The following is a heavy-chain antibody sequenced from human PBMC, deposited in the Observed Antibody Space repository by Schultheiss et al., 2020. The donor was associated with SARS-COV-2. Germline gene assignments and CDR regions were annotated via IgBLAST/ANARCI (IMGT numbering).Heavy chain of an antibody. CDR2: IIPIFGTA. CDR3: ARDHYGTPYYYYYMDV. D-gene: IGHD3-10*01. V-gene: IGHV1-69*13. J-gene: IGHJ6*03. CDR1: GYTFTSYG. Sequence: SVKVSCKASGYTFTSYGISWVRQAPGQGLEWMGGIIPIFGTANYAQKFQGRVTITADESTSTAYMELSSLRSEDTAVYYCARDHYGTPYYYYYMDVWGKGTTVTVSS.